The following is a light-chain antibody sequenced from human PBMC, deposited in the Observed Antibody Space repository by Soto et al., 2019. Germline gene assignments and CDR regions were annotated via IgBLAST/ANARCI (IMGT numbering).Light chain of an antibody. J-gene: IGLJ2*01. Sequence: QSALTQPASVSGSPGQPITISCTGTSSDVGAYNYVSWYQQHPGKAPKLMIYDVTKRPSGVPDRFSGSKSGNTASLTVSGLQAEDEADYYCTSFAGTNNFVVFGGGTKVTVL. CDR3: TSFAGTNNFVV. V-gene: IGLV2-8*01. CDR1: SSDVGAYNY. CDR2: DVT.